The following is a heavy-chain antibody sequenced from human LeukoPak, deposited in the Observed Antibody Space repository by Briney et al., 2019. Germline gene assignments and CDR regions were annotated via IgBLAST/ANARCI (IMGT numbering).Heavy chain of an antibody. CDR3: ARFLDNYYYYGMDV. J-gene: IGHJ6*02. V-gene: IGHV3-21*01. D-gene: IGHD2/OR15-2a*01. Sequence: GGSLRLSCAASGFTFSSYSMNWVRQAPGKGLEWVSSISSSSSYIYYADSVKGRFTISRDNAKNSLYLQMNSLRAEDTAVYYCARFLDNYYYYGMDVWGQGTTVTVSS. CDR1: GFTFSSYS. CDR2: ISSSSSYI.